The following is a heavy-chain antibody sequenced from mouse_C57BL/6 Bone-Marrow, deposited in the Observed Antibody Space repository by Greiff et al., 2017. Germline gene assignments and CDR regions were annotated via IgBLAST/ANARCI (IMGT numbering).Heavy chain of an antibody. CDR2: IYPGDGDT. CDR1: GYAFSSYW. CDR3: ARGQLRLHAMDY. D-gene: IGHD3-2*02. Sequence: VPLQQSGAELVKPGASVKISCKASGYAFSSYWMNWVKQRPGKGLEWIGQIYPGDGDTNYNGTFKGKATLTADKSSSTAYMQLSSLTSEDSAVYFCARGQLRLHAMDYWGQGTSVTVSS. V-gene: IGHV1-80*01. J-gene: IGHJ4*01.